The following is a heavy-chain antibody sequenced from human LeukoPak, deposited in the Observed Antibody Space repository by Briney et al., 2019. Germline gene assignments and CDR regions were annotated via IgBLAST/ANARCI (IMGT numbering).Heavy chain of an antibody. CDR3: AREQVTMVRGVIASGFDY. J-gene: IGHJ4*02. CDR1: GFTFSSHS. D-gene: IGHD3-10*01. CDR2: ISSSSSYI. Sequence: GGSLRLSCAASGFTFSSHSMNWVRQAPGKGLEWVSSISSSSSYIYYADSVKGRFTISRDNAKNSLYLQMNSLRAEDTAVYYCAREQVTMVRGVIASGFDYWGQGTLVTVSS. V-gene: IGHV3-21*01.